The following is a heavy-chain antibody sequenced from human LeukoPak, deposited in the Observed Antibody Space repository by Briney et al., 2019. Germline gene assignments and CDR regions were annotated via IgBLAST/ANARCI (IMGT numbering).Heavy chain of an antibody. Sequence: GGSLRLSCAASGFTFSSLAMGWVRQAPGKGLEWVSVISDSGGTTYYADSVKGRFTISRANSRNTLYLQMNSLRVEDTAVYYCAKDARRSSGWYFFDHWGQGTLVTVSS. J-gene: IGHJ4*02. D-gene: IGHD6-19*01. CDR3: AKDARRSSGWYFFDH. CDR1: GFTFSSLA. CDR2: ISDSGGTT. V-gene: IGHV3-23*01.